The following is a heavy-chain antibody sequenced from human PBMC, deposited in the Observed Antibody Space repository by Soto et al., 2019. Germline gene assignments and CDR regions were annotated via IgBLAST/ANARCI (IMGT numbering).Heavy chain of an antibody. CDR3: ARVPGP. CDR1: GCSISSGGYS. CDR2: IYHSGST. Sequence: PSETLSLTCTVSGCSISSGGYSWSWIRQPPGKGLEWIGYIYHSGSTYYNPSLKSRVTISVDRSKNQFSLKLSSVTAADTAVYYCARVPGPWGQGTLGTVSS. J-gene: IGHJ5*02. V-gene: IGHV4-30-2*01.